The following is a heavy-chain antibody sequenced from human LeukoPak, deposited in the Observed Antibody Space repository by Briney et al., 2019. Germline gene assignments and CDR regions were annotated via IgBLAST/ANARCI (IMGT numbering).Heavy chain of an antibody. CDR1: GYTFTTHH. CDR2: MNPESGNT. V-gene: IGHV1-8*01. CDR3: VRGRPTTLNGIY. D-gene: IGHD1-1*01. Sequence: GASVKVSCKASGYTFTTHHINWVRQATGQGFEWMGWMNPESGNTNYAQKFQGRVTMTWDTSINTAYMELSSLRSEDTAVYYSVRGRPTTLNGIYWGQGTLVTVSS. J-gene: IGHJ4*02.